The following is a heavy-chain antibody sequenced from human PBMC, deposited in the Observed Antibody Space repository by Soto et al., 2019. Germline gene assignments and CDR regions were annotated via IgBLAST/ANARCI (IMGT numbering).Heavy chain of an antibody. V-gene: IGHV6-1*01. Sequence: SQTLSLTCAISGDSVSSNSAAWNWIRQSPSRGLEWLGRTYFRSKWHYDYAVSVESRITVNPDTSKNQFCLQVCSVTPQDTAMYYCARDPSLGVTYPLRYYYGMDVWGQANTVSV. J-gene: IGHJ6*02. D-gene: IGHD2-21*02. CDR2: TYFRSKWHY. CDR3: ARDPSLGVTYPLRYYYGMDV. CDR1: GDSVSSNSAA.